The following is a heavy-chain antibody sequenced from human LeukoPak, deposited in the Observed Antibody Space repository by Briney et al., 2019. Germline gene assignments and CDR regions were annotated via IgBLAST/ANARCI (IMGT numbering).Heavy chain of an antibody. Sequence: PGGSLRLSCAASGFTFSSYEMNWVRQAPGKGLEWVSYISSSGSTIYYADSVKGRFTISRDNAKNSLYLQMNSLRAEDTAVYYCARARGYYGSGTSSYEYYFDYWGQGTLVTVSS. CDR3: ARARGYYGSGTSSYEYYFDY. CDR2: ISSSGSTI. J-gene: IGHJ4*02. CDR1: GFTFSSYE. V-gene: IGHV3-48*03. D-gene: IGHD3-10*01.